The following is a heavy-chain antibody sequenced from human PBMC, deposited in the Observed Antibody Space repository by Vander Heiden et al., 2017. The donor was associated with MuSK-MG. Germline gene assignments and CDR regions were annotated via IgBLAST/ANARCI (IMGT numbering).Heavy chain of an antibody. V-gene: IGHV1-2*02. CDR2: INPNSGGT. CDR3: ARVKGSHDAFDI. J-gene: IGHJ3*02. Sequence: VQLVQSGAEVKKPGASVRVSCKAPGYTFTGDYMHWVRQAPGQGLKWMGWINPNSGGTNYAQKFKSKVTMTRDTSISTAYMEQSRLGSDDTAVDYCARVKGSHDAFDIWGQGTMVTVSS. CDR1: GYTFTGDY. D-gene: IGHD2-15*01.